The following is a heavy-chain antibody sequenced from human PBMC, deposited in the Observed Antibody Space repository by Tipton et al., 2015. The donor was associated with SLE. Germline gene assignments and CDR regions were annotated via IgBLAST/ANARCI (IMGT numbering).Heavy chain of an antibody. CDR3: ARDGHWFFDL. V-gene: IGHV4-34*01. J-gene: IGHJ2*01. CDR2: INHSGST. Sequence: TLSLTCTVSGGSISSYYWSWIRQPAGKGLEWIGEINHSGSTNYNPSLKSRVTISVDTSKNHFSLKLNSVTAADTAVYYCARDGHWFFDLWGPWHPGHCLL. CDR1: GGSISSYY.